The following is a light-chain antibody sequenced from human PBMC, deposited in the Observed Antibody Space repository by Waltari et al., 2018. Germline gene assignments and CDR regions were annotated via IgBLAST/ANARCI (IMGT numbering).Light chain of an antibody. CDR1: QSISNY. CDR3: QQYNTYSR. CDR2: KAS. V-gene: IGKV1-5*03. J-gene: IGKJ2*03. Sequence: DIQMTQSPSTLSASVGDTITITCRASQSISNYLAWYQQKPGKDPKLLIYKASSSGSGVPSRFSGSGSGTEFTLTISSLQPDDFATYYCQQYNTYSRFGQGTKLEIK.